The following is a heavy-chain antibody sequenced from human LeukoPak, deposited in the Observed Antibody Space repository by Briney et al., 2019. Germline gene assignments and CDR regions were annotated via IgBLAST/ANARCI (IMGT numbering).Heavy chain of an antibody. CDR2: IYFAGSA. CDR1: GFTVSNNY. J-gene: IGHJ6*02. V-gene: IGHV3-66*01. D-gene: IGHD5-12*01. CDR3: AGSLGYSSDSYYYGMDV. Sequence: GGPLRLSCAASGFTVSNNYMTWVRQAPGKGLEWITVIYFAGSAYHAGSVKCRFTISIDDSKNTVYLQMDILSADDTAVYYCAGSLGYSSDSYYYGMDVWGQGTTVIVSS.